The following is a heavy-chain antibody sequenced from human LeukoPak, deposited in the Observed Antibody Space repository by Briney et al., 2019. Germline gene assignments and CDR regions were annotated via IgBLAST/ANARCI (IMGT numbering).Heavy chain of an antibody. V-gene: IGHV4-31*03. D-gene: IGHD3-22*01. Sequence: SQTLSLTCTVSGGSISSGGYYWSWIRQHPGKGLEWLGYIYYSGSTYYNPSLESRVTISVDTSKNQFSLKLSSVTAADTAVYYCARDSSGYYYATGFDYWGQGTLVTVSS. CDR3: ARDSSGYYYATGFDY. J-gene: IGHJ4*02. CDR2: IYYSGST. CDR1: GGSISSGGYY.